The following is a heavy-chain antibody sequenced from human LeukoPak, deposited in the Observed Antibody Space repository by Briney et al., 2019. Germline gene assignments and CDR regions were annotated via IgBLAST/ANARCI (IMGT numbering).Heavy chain of an antibody. CDR3: ARGGPIYCSGDSCYPGDY. V-gene: IGHV3-30-3*01. CDR2: ISYDGSNK. D-gene: IGHD2-15*01. CDR1: GFTFSSYA. Sequence: GRSLRLSCAASGFTFSSYAMNWVRQAPGKGLEWVALISYDGSNKNYADSVKGRFTISRDNARNTLYLQMNSLRAEDTAVYYCARGGPIYCSGDSCYPGDYWGQGTLVTVSS. J-gene: IGHJ4*02.